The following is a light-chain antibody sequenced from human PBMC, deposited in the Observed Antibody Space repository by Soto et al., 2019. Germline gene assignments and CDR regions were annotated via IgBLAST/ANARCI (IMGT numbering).Light chain of an antibody. V-gene: IGKV1-5*03. CDR2: KAS. J-gene: IGKJ1*01. CDR3: QQYNPSSRT. Sequence: DIQITQSPSTLSAIVGYRFTITGLASQSISTWLAWYQQQPGKVPKLLIFKASSLQSGVPSRFSGSGSGTDFTLTISSLQPDDFATYYCQQYNPSSRTFGQGTTVDIK. CDR1: QSISTW.